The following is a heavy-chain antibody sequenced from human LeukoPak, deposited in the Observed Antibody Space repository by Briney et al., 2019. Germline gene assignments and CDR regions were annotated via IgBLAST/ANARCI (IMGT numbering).Heavy chain of an antibody. D-gene: IGHD3-10*01. Sequence: SETLSLTCTVSGVSISTHYWSWIRQPPGKGLERIGYIYNSGTTYYNPSLKSRVTISIDTSKNEFSLKMTSVTPADTAVYYCAREANYYGSGSYSEGTFDYWGQGSLVTVSS. CDR2: IYNSGTT. CDR3: AREANYYGSGSYSEGTFDY. J-gene: IGHJ4*02. V-gene: IGHV4-59*11. CDR1: GVSISTHY.